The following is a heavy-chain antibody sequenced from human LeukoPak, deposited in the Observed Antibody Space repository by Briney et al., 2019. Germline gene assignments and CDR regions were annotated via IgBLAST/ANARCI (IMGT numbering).Heavy chain of an antibody. CDR1: GFTFSSYA. V-gene: IGHV3-30*04. CDR2: ISYDGRNK. CDR3: AKVPHSSSWYYYYYGMDV. Sequence: PGGSLRLSCAASGFTFSSYAMHWVRQAPGKGLEWVAVISYDGRNKYYADSVKGRFTISRDNSKNTLYLQMNSLRAEDTAVYYCAKVPHSSSWYYYYYGMDVWGQGTTVTVSS. J-gene: IGHJ6*02. D-gene: IGHD6-13*01.